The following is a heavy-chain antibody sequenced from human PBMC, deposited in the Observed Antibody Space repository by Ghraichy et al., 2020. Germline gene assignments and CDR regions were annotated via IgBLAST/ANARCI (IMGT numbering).Heavy chain of an antibody. D-gene: IGHD3-22*01. CDR3: AGALSYSRDYAFDI. J-gene: IGHJ3*02. CDR1: GYSFTTYW. V-gene: IGHV5-51*01. CDR2: IFPRDSDT. Sequence: GESLNISCKGSGYSFTTYWIGWVRQMPGKGLEWMGIIFPRDSDTRYSPSFQGQVTISADKSISTTYLQWSSLKASDTAIYYCAGALSYSRDYAFDIWGQGTMVTVSS.